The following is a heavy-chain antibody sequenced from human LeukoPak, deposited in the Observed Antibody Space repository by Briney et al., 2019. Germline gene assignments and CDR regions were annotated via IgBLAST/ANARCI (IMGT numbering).Heavy chain of an antibody. CDR1: GYTFTGYY. J-gene: IGHJ5*02. V-gene: IGHV1-2*02. D-gene: IGHD1-26*01. CDR3: ARRWELRTYNWFDP. Sequence: ASVKVSCKASGYTFTGYYMHWVRQAPGQGLEWMGWINPNSGGTNYAQKFQGRVTMTRDTSTSTAYMELRSLRSDDTAVYYCARRWELRTYNWFDPWGQGTLVTVSS. CDR2: INPNSGGT.